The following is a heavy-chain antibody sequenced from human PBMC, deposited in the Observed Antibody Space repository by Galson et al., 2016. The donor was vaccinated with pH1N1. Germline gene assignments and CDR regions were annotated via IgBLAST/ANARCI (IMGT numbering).Heavy chain of an antibody. CDR1: GYSISSAFN. CDR2: IYYSGTT. CDR3: VKQSGKYSFGYDSFDY. Sequence: ETLSLTCAVSGYSISSAFNWGWIRQSPGKGLEWIGSIYYSGTTYHSPSLTSRVIISLDTSRNQFSLKLNSATAADTAVYYCVKQSGKYSFGYDSFDYWGPGTLVIVSS. J-gene: IGHJ4*02. D-gene: IGHD5-18*01. V-gene: IGHV4-38-2*01.